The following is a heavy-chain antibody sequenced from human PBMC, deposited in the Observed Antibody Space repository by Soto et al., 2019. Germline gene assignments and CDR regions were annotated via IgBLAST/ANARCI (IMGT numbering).Heavy chain of an antibody. J-gene: IGHJ4*02. CDR3: AKNWNWGSLVH. CDR1: GDSISTDY. V-gene: IGHV4-59*08. D-gene: IGHD7-27*01. CDR2: IYYGGST. Sequence: SETLSLTCTVSGDSISTDYWSWIRQSPGKGLEWIGFIYYGGSTNYNPSLKSRVTISVDTPKNQFPLKLSSVTAADTAVYYCAKNWNWGSLVHWGQGTLVTVSS.